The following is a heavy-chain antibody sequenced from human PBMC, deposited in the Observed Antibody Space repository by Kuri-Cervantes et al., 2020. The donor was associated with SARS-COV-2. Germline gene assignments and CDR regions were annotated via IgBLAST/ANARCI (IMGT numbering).Heavy chain of an antibody. V-gene: IGHV3-23*01. CDR2: ISGSGGST. CDR3: EKDRFVTMVRGVIPNDAFDI. J-gene: IGHJ3*02. Sequence: GGSLRLSCAASGFTFSSYAMSWVRQAPGKGLEWVSAISGSGGSTYYADSVKGRFTISRDNSKNTLYLQMNSLRAEDTAVYYCEKDRFVTMVRGVIPNDAFDIWGQGTMVTVSS. D-gene: IGHD3-10*01. CDR1: GFTFSSYA.